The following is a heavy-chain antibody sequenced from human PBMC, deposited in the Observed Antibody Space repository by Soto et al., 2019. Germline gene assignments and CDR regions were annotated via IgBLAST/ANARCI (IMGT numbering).Heavy chain of an antibody. Sequence: QVQLVESGGGLVKPGGSLRLSCAASGFTFSDYYMTWIRQAPGKGLEWVSFISTVSSATNYADSVKGRFTISSDNAKNLVYLQMESLRAEDTAVYYCARYSGSYLSAYFYGMDVWGQGATVTVSS. D-gene: IGHD1-26*01. CDR1: GFTFSDYY. V-gene: IGHV3-11*06. CDR3: ARYSGSYLSAYFYGMDV. CDR2: ISTVSSAT. J-gene: IGHJ6*02.